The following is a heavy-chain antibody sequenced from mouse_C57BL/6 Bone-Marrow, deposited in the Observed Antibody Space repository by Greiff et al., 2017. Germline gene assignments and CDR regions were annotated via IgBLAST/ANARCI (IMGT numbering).Heavy chain of an antibody. D-gene: IGHD3-3*01. CDR2: IDPENGDT. Sequence: VQLQQSGAELVRPGASVKLSCTASGFNIKDDHMHWVKQRPEQGLEWIGWIDPENGDTEYASKFQGKATITADTSSNTAYLQLSSLTSEDTAVYYCTLGGFAYWGQGTLVTVSA. CDR3: TLGGFAY. V-gene: IGHV14-4*01. CDR1: GFNIKDDH. J-gene: IGHJ3*01.